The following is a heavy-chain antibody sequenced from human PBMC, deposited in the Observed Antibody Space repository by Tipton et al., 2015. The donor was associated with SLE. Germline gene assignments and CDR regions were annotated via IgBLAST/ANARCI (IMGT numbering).Heavy chain of an antibody. CDR3: ARGVITVADGGEGFLAGGD. V-gene: IGHV3-66*01. D-gene: IGHD6-19*01. J-gene: IGHJ1*01. CDR1: GLTIRGNY. CDR2: IDGDGTT. Sequence: SLRLSCVLSGLTIRGNYMSWVRHTPGKGLEWVSFIDGDGTTYYADSVKDRFIISRDNPKNTVYLQMNSLRAEDTAVYHCARGVITVADGGEGFLAGGDWGQGALVTVSS.